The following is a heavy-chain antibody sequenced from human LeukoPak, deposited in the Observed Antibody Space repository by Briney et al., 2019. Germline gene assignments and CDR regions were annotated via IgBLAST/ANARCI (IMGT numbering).Heavy chain of an antibody. CDR2: ISYDGSNE. J-gene: IGHJ4*02. D-gene: IGHD3-3*01. V-gene: IGHV3-30*04. Sequence: GGSLRLSCAASGFTFSGFAMHWVRQAPGKGLEWVAVISYDGSNEYYADSVKGRFTISRDNSKNTLYLQMNSLRAEDTAVYYCATDRGWRTSGYYLYYFEYWGQGTLVTYSS. CDR3: ATDRGWRTSGYYLYYFEY. CDR1: GFTFSGFA.